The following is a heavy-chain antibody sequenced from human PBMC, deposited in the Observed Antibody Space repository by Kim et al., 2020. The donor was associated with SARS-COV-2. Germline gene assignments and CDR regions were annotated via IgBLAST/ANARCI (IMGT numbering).Heavy chain of an antibody. Sequence: GGSLRLSCAASGFIFSSCAMSWVRQAPGQGLEWVSVISGSGGKTYYADSVKGRFTISRDNSKNTLYLQLNSLRAEDTAVYYCAKLTGFGTYYGLDVWGQGATVTVSS. D-gene: IGHD3-10*01. CDR2: ISGSGGKT. CDR3: AKLTGFGTYYGLDV. CDR1: GFIFSSCA. J-gene: IGHJ6*02. V-gene: IGHV3-23*01.